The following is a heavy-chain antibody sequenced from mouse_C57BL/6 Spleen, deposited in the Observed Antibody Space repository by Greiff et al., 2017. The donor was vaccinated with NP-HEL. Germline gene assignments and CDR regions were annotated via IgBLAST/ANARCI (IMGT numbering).Heavy chain of an antibody. D-gene: IGHD3-2*02. CDR3: ARGAAQVDYFDY. J-gene: IGHJ2*01. CDR2: IDPSDSET. V-gene: IGHV1-52*01. Sequence: QVQLQQSGAELVRPGSSVKLSCKASGYTFTSYWMHWVKQRPIQGLEWIGNIDPSDSETHYNQKFKDKATLTVDKSSSTAYMQLSSLTSEDSAVYYCARGAAQVDYFDYWGQGTTLTVSS. CDR1: GYTFTSYW.